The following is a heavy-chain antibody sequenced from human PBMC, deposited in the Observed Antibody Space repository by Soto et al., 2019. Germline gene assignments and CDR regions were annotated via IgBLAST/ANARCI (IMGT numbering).Heavy chain of an antibody. V-gene: IGHV1-69*08. D-gene: IGHD3-16*01. CDR1: GGTFSSYT. Sequence: QVQLVQSGAEVKKPGSSVKVSCKASGGTFSSYTISWVRQAPGQGLEWMGRIIPILGIANYAQKFQGRVTITADKSTSTAYMELSSLRSEDTAVYYCARDLGADSRRGYYFDTWGQGTLVTVSS. J-gene: IGHJ4*02. CDR2: IIPILGIA. CDR3: ARDLGADSRRGYYFDT.